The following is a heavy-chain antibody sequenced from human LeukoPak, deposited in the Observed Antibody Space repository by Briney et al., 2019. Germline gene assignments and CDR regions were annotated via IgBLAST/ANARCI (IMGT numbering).Heavy chain of an antibody. J-gene: IGHJ4*02. V-gene: IGHV1-2*02. CDR1: GYTFTGYY. CDR3: ARASGAVAVFDY. Sequence: ASVKVSCKASGYTFTGYYMHWVRQAPGQGLEWMGWINPNSGGTNYAQKFQGRVTMTRDTSISTAYMELSRLRSDDTAVYYCARASGAVAVFDYWGQRTLVTISS. CDR2: INPNSGGT. D-gene: IGHD6-19*01.